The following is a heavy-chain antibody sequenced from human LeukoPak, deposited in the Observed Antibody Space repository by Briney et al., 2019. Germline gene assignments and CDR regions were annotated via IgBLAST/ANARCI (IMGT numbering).Heavy chain of an antibody. V-gene: IGHV3-74*01. CDR1: GFTFSGYW. J-gene: IGHJ4*02. D-gene: IGHD6-19*01. CDR2: INGDGYSI. CDR3: ARGEAVAGNDH. Sequence: PGGSLRLSCAASGFTFSGYWMHWVRQAPGKGLVWLSRINGDGYSISYADSVKGRFTISGDNAKKMLYLQMNSLRAEDTAMYYCARGEAVAGNDHWGQGIRVTVSS.